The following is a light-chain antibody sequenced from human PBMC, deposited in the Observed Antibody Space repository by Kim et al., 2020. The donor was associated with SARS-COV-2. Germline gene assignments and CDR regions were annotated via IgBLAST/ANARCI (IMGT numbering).Light chain of an antibody. J-gene: IGLJ3*02. CDR1: SSDVGGYNY. CDR3: SSITSSSTWV. Sequence: GQSIAISCTGTSSDVGGYNYVSWYQRHPGKAPKRMIYDVSNRPSGVSNRFSGAKSGNTDSLSISGLRAEDEADYYCSSITSSSTWVFGGGTTLTVL. CDR2: DVS. V-gene: IGLV2-14*03.